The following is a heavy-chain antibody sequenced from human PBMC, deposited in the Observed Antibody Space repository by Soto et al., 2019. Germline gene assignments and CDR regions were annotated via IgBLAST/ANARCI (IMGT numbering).Heavy chain of an antibody. CDR1: GFTFSSYG. J-gene: IGHJ6*02. D-gene: IGHD3-22*01. V-gene: IGHV3-33*01. CDR3: ASQNYYDSSGYYHYYYYYGMDV. Sequence: GGSLRLSCAASGFTFSSYGMHWVRQAPGKGLEWVAVIWYDGSNKYYADSVKGRFTISRDNSKNTLYLQMNSLRAEDTAVYYCASQNYYDSSGYYHYYYYYGMDVWGQG. CDR2: IWYDGSNK.